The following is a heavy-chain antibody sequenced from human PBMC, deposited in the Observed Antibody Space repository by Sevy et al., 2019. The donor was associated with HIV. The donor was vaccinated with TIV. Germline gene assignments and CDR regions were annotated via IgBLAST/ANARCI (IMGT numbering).Heavy chain of an antibody. CDR2: INPNSGDT. D-gene: IGHD3-16*01. V-gene: IGHV1-2*02. Sequence: GASVKVSCKASGYTFNAYYIYWVRQAPGQGLEWMAWINPNSGDTNYAQKFQGRVTMTRDTSISTVYMEVNSLRSDDTAVYYCARRLSVREDLDYWGQGTLVTVSS. CDR1: GYTFNAYY. CDR3: ARRLSVREDLDY. J-gene: IGHJ4*02.